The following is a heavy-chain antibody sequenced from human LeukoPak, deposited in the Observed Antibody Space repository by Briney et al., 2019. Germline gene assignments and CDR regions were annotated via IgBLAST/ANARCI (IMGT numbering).Heavy chain of an antibody. CDR2: IYYSGST. V-gene: IGHV4-59*12. D-gene: IGHD3-22*01. CDR3: ARDRYYYDSSGGRGLDY. CDR1: GGSISSYY. Sequence: PSETLSLTCTVSGGSISSYYWSWIRQPPGKGLEWIGYIYYSGSTNYNPSLKSRVTMSVDTSKNQFSLKLSSVTAADTAVYYCARDRYYYDSSGGRGLDYWGQGTLVTVSS. J-gene: IGHJ4*02.